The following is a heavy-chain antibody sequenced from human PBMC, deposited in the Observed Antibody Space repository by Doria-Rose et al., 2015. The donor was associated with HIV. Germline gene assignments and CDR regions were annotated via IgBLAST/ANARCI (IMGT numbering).Heavy chain of an antibody. V-gene: IGHV2-26*01. D-gene: IGHD6-13*01. Sequence: QITLKESGPVLVKPTETLTLTCTVSGVSLSSPGMGVSWIRQPPGKALEWLANIFSDDERSYNPSLKSRLTIPRGTSKSQVVLTMTDMDPVDTATYYCARIKSSRWYHKYYFDFWGQGTLVIVSA. J-gene: IGHJ4*02. CDR2: IFSDDER. CDR3: ARIKSSRWYHKYYFDF. CDR1: GVSLSSPGMG.